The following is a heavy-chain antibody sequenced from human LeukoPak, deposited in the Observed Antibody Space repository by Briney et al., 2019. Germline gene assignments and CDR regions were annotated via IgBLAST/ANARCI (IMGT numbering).Heavy chain of an antibody. CDR1: DGTIRSYY. D-gene: IGHD3-10*01. CDR3: ARGRYMVRGVIIPYFDY. CDR2: IHSSGST. V-gene: IGHV4-4*09. Sequence: SETLSLTCSVSDGTIRSYYWSWIRQPPGKGLEWIGYIHSSGSTHYNPSVRGRVTTSLDTSKNQFSLKLSSVTAADTAVYYCARGRYMVRGVIIPYFDYWGQGTLVTVSS. J-gene: IGHJ4*02.